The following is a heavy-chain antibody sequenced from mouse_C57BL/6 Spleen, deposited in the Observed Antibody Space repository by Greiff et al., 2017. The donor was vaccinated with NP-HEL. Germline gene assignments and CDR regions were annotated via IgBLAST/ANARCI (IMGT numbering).Heavy chain of an antibody. J-gene: IGHJ4*01. V-gene: IGHV1-82*01. D-gene: IGHD2-4*01. CDR3: ARSGYYDYDSYAMDY. CDR2: IYPGDGDT. Sequence: VKLQESGPELVKPGASVKISCKASGYAFSSSWMNWVKQRPGKGLEWIGRIYPGDGDTNYNGKFKGKATLTADKSSSTAYMQLSSLTSEDSAVYFCARSGYYDYDSYAMDYWGQGTSVTVSS. CDR1: GYAFSSSW.